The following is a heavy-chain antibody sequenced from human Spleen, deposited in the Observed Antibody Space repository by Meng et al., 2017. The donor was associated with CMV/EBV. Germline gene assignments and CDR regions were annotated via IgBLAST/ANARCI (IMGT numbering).Heavy chain of an antibody. CDR1: GYTFTSYD. CDR2: MNPNSGNT. Sequence: ASVKVSCKASGYTFTSYDINWMRQATGQGLEWMGWMNPNSGNTGYAQKFQGRVTITRNTSISTAYMELSSLRSEDTAVYYCARVGNYYDSSGPYYFDYWGQGTLVTVSS. V-gene: IGHV1-8*03. J-gene: IGHJ4*02. D-gene: IGHD3-22*01. CDR3: ARVGNYYDSSGPYYFDY.